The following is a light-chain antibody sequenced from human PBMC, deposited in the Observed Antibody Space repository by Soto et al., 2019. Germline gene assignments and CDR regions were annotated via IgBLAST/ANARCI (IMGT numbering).Light chain of an antibody. Sequence: QSALTQPASVSGSPGQSITISCTGTSSDVGGYNYVSWYQQHPGKAPKLMIYEVSHRPSGVSSRFSGSKSGNTASLTISGLQADDEADYYCSSYTSSSDFYVFGTGTKVTVL. CDR1: SSDVGGYNY. CDR3: SSYTSSSDFYV. CDR2: EVS. V-gene: IGLV2-14*01. J-gene: IGLJ1*01.